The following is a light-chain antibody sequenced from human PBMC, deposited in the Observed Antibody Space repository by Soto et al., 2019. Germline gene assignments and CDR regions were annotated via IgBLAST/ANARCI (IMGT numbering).Light chain of an antibody. CDR1: QSVGSY. J-gene: IGKJ5*01. Sequence: EIVLTQSPATLSLSPGDRATLSCRASQSVGSYLAWYQQKPGQAPRLLIYDASNRATGTPARFSGSGSGTDFTLTISSLEPGDFAVYYCQQRSNWPTFGQGTRLEIK. CDR2: DAS. V-gene: IGKV3-11*01. CDR3: QQRSNWPT.